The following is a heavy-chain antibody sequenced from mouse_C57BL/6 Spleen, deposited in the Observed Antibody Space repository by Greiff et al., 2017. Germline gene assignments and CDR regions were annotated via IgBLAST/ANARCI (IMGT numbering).Heavy chain of an antibody. V-gene: IGHV5-6*01. Sequence: EVKVVESGGDLVKPGGSLKLSCAASGFTFSSYGMSWVRQTPDKRLEWVATISSGGSYTYYPDSVKGRFTSSRDNAKNNLYLQMSSLKSEDTAMYYCARQCSSYDYFDYWGQGTTLTVSS. CDR1: GFTFSSYG. CDR2: ISSGGSYT. D-gene: IGHD1-1*01. CDR3: ARQCSSYDYFDY. J-gene: IGHJ2*01.